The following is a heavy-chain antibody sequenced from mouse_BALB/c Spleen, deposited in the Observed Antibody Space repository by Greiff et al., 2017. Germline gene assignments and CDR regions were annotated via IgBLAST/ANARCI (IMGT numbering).Heavy chain of an antibody. Sequence: VQLKQSGPELVKPGASVKISCKASVYTFTDYNMHWVKQSHGKSLEWIGYIYPYNGGTGYNQKFKSKATLTVDNSSSTAYMELRSLTSEDSAVYYCAREGVYGYGGGVSWFAYWGQGTLVTVSA. CDR3: AREGVYGYGGGVSWFAY. V-gene: IGHV1S29*02. CDR2: IYPYNGGT. J-gene: IGHJ3*01. CDR1: VYTFTDYN. D-gene: IGHD2-2*01.